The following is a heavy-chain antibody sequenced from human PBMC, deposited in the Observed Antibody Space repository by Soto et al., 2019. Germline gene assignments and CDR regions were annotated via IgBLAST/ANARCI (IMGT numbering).Heavy chain of an antibody. CDR2: INPSGGST. CDR1: GYTFTSYY. V-gene: IGHV1-46*01. Sequence: QVQLVQSGAEVKKPGASVKVSCKASGYTFTSYYMHWVRQAPGQGLEWMGIINPSGGSTSYAQKFEGRVSMTRDKSTSTVYMEMSSLISEDTDVYYCARQGGYYGMDVWGQGNTVTVSS. D-gene: IGHD3-16*01. CDR3: ARQGGYYGMDV. J-gene: IGHJ6*02.